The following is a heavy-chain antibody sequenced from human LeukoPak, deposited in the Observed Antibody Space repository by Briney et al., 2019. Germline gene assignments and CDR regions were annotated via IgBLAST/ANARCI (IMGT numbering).Heavy chain of an antibody. V-gene: IGHV1-18*01. Sequence: GASVKVSCKASGGTFSSYAISWVRQAPGQGLEWMGWISAYNGNTNYAQKLQGRVTMTTDTSTSTAYMELRSLRSDDTAVCYCARDGAVSETFDYWGQGTLVTVSS. J-gene: IGHJ4*02. CDR3: ARDGAVSETFDY. CDR2: ISAYNGNT. CDR1: GGTFSSYA. D-gene: IGHD4-11*01.